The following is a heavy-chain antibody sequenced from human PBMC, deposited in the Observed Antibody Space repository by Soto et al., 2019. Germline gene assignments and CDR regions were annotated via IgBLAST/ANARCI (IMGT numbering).Heavy chain of an antibody. D-gene: IGHD6-19*01. CDR1: GFTLSNAW. CDR2: IKTQTEGGII. CDR3: ADIAVSHTGDY. J-gene: IGHJ4*02. V-gene: IGHV3-15*01. Sequence: EVQLVESGGGLVKPGGSLRLSCAASGFTLSNAWMNWVRQATGKELEWVGRIKTQTEGGIIDYAAPVKGRFTISRDDSKNTLYLQMDSLKAEDTAVYYCADIAVSHTGDYWGQGTLVTVSS.